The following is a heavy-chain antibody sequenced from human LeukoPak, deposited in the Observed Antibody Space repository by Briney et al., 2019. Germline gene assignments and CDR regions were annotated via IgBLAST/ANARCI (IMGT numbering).Heavy chain of an antibody. CDR3: ARDSIVGAINLDY. CDR1: GFTFSSYA. CDR2: ISYDGSNK. Sequence: GGSLRLSCAASGFTFSSYAMHWVRQAPGKGLEWVAVISYDGSNKYYADSVKGRFTISRDNSKNTLYLQMNSLRAEDTAVYYCARDSIVGAINLDYWGQGTLVTVSS. J-gene: IGHJ4*02. D-gene: IGHD1-26*01. V-gene: IGHV3-30*04.